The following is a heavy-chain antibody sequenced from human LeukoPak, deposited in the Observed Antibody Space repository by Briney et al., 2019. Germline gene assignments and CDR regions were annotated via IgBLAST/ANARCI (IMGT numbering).Heavy chain of an antibody. J-gene: IGHJ4*02. CDR2: ISSSSSTI. Sequence: GGSLRLSCAAFGFTFSSYSMNWVRQAPGKGLEWVSYISSSSSTIYYADSVKGRFTISRDNAKNSLYLQMNSLRAEDTAVYYCARDLAVDYWGQGTLVTVSS. CDR1: GFTFSSYS. V-gene: IGHV3-48*01. CDR3: ARDLAVDY.